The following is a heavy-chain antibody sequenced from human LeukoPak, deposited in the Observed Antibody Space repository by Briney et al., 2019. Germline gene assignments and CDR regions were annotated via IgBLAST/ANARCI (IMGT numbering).Heavy chain of an antibody. Sequence: PSETLSLTCTVSGDSISSASYYWGWIRQPPGKGLEWIGSIYYAGSTYYNPSLKSRVTISVDASKTQFSLKLSSVTAADTAVYYCARQLSRSSWYYSDHWGQGTLVTVSS. V-gene: IGHV4-39*01. CDR1: GDSISSASYY. J-gene: IGHJ4*02. CDR2: IYYAGST. D-gene: IGHD6-13*01. CDR3: ARQLSRSSWYYSDH.